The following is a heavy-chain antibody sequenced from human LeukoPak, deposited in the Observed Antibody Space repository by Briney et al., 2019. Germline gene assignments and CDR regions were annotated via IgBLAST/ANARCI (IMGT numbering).Heavy chain of an antibody. D-gene: IGHD4-11*01. V-gene: IGHV3-30*02. CDR1: GFTFSTYG. CDR3: ASPYRSSRGAFDI. J-gene: IGHJ3*02. CDR2: IRYDGRNK. Sequence: PGGSLRLSCAASGFTFSTYGMHWVRQAPGKGLEWVAFIRYDGRNKYYADSVKGRFTISRDNSKNTLCLQMNSLRADDTAVYYCASPYRSSRGAFDIWGQGTMVTVSS.